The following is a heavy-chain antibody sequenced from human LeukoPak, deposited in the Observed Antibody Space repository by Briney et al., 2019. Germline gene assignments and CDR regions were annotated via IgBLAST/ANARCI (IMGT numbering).Heavy chain of an antibody. CDR3: ASHPGYSSSWYDY. CDR1: GGSISSYY. Sequence: SETLSLTCTVSGGSISSYYWSWIRQPPGKGLEWIGYIYDSGSTNYNPSLKSRVTISVDTSKNQFSLKLSSVTAADTAVYYCASHPGYSSSWYDYWGQGTLVTVSS. V-gene: IGHV4-59*12. CDR2: IYDSGST. D-gene: IGHD6-13*01. J-gene: IGHJ4*02.